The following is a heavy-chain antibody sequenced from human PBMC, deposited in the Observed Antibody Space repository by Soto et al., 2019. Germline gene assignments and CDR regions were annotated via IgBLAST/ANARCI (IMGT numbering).Heavy chain of an antibody. J-gene: IGHJ1*01. CDR3: TTAVVAYLVGYFQP. V-gene: IGHV3-15*01. D-gene: IGHD2-15*01. Sequence: EVQLVESGGGLVKPGGSLRLSCAASGFTFSNAWMSWVRQAPGKGLEWVGRIKSKTDGGTTDYAAPVQGSFTISRDDSKNTLYLQTNSLKTEDTAVYYCTTAVVAYLVGYFQPWGQGTLVTVSS. CDR2: IKSKTDGGTT. CDR1: GFTFSNAW.